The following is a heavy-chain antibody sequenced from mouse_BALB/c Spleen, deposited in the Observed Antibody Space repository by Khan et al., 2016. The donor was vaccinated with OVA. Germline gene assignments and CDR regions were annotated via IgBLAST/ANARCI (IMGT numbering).Heavy chain of an antibody. CDR2: IDPSTGYT. CDR1: GYSFITYW. CDR3: ARRGLNGIFVY. V-gene: IGHV1-7*01. Sequence: QVQLKESGAELAKPGASLKMSCTASGYSFITYWIHWVKQRPGQGLEWIGYIDPSTGYTEYNQKFKDKATLTVDKSSSTAYMQLTSLTSEDSAVYYCARRGLNGIFVYWGQGTLVTGPA. J-gene: IGHJ3*01. D-gene: IGHD1-3*01.